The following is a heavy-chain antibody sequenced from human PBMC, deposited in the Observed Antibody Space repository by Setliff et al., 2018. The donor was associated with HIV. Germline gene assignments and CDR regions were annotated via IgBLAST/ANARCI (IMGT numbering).Heavy chain of an antibody. D-gene: IGHD1-26*01. J-gene: IGHJ5*02. Sequence: PGGSLRLSCAASGFTFSNGWMSWVRQAPGKGLEWVGRVKSKIDGGTTDYAAPVKGRFTISRDDSKNTLYLQMNSLKTEDTAVYYCTTGEGGTYRYNYFDPWGQGTLVTVSS. CDR2: VKSKIDGGTT. CDR1: GFTFSNGW. CDR3: TTGEGGTYRYNYFDP. V-gene: IGHV3-15*01.